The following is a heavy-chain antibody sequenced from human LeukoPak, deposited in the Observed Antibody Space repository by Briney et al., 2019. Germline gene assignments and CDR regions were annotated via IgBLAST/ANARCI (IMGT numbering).Heavy chain of an antibody. V-gene: IGHV1-3*03. CDR1: GYTFTSYA. Sequence: ASVKVSCKASGYTFTSYAMHWVRQAPGQRLEWMGWINAGNGNTKYSQEFQGRVTITRDTSASTAYMELSSLRAEDTAVYYCANENSPGSSWYWVYYFDYWGQGTLVTVSS. D-gene: IGHD6-13*01. CDR2: INAGNGNT. J-gene: IGHJ4*02. CDR3: ANENSPGSSWYWVYYFDY.